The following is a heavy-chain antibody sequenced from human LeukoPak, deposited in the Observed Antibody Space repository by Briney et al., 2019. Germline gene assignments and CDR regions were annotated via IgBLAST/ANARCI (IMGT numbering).Heavy chain of an antibody. J-gene: IGHJ6*02. CDR2: IYSGGST. V-gene: IGHV3-53*01. CDR1: GFTVSSNY. CDR3: ARTSTYYDFWSGYSKDAGMDV. D-gene: IGHD3-3*01. Sequence: GGSLRLSCAASGFTVSSNYMSWVRQAPGKGLEWVSVIYSGGSTYYAASVKGRFTISRDNSKNTLYLQMNSLRAEDTAVYYCARTSTYYDFWSGYSKDAGMDVWGQGTTVTVSS.